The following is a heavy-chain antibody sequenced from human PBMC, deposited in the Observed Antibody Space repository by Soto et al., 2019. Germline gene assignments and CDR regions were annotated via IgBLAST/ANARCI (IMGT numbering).Heavy chain of an antibody. J-gene: IGHJ4*02. Sequence: EVQPVESGGGLVKPGGSLRLFCAASGFTFTRYSMNWVRQAPGKGLEWVSSISSTTNYIYYGDSMKGRFTISRDNAKNSLYLEMNSLRAEDTAVYYCARESEDLTSNFDYWGQGTLVTVSS. CDR3: ARESEDLTSNFDY. V-gene: IGHV3-21*06. CDR2: ISSTTNYI. CDR1: GFTFTRYS.